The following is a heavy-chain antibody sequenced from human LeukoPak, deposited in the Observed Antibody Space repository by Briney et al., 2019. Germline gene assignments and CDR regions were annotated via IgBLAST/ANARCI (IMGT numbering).Heavy chain of an antibody. CDR1: GFTFDDYG. CDR3: ARDNRDWAFDY. Sequence: GGSLRLSCAASGFTFDDYGMSWVRQAPGKGLEWVAFINDKGVDKNYADSVKGRFTISRDNSKNTLVLQMNSLRSEDTAVYFCARDNRDWAFDYWGQGTLVTVSS. J-gene: IGHJ4*02. D-gene: IGHD2-21*02. CDR2: INDKGVDK. V-gene: IGHV3-30*02.